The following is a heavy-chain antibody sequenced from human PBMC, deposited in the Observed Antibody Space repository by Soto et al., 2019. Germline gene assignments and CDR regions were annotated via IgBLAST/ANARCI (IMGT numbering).Heavy chain of an antibody. J-gene: IGHJ6*02. Sequence: QVQLQESGPGLVKPSGTLSLTCAVSGGSISSSNWWSWVRQPPGKGLEWIGEIYHSGSTNYNPSLNSRVTISVDKSKNQFPLKLSSVTPADTAVYYCARVVGGYYHGMDVWGQGTTVTVSS. V-gene: IGHV4-4*02. CDR2: IYHSGST. CDR3: ARVVGGYYHGMDV. D-gene: IGHD2-2*01. CDR1: GGSISSSNW.